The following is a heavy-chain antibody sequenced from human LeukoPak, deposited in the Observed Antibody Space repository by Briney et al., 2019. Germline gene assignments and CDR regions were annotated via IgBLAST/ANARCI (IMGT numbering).Heavy chain of an antibody. CDR3: AIWGTCSSTSCYIYYGMDV. CDR1: GFTFSSYW. D-gene: IGHD2-2*02. J-gene: IGHJ6*02. Sequence: GGSLRLSCAASGFTFSSYWMSWVRQAPGKGRGWVANITQEGSEKYYVDSVKGRFTISRDNAKNSLYLQMNSLRAEDTAVYYCAIWGTCSSTSCYIYYGMDVWGQGTTVTVSS. CDR2: ITQEGSEK. V-gene: IGHV3-7*01.